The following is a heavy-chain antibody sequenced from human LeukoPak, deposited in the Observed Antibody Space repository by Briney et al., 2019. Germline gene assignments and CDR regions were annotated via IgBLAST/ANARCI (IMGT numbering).Heavy chain of an antibody. Sequence: GGSLRLSCAASGFNVSSNYMSWVRQPPGKGLEWVSFIYTGDRTNYADSVKGRFTVSRDSSKNTLYLQMNSLRGEDTAVYYCARASGIDYTDMVDSWGQGTLVTVSA. D-gene: IGHD1-26*01. V-gene: IGHV3-53*01. CDR1: GFNVSSNY. J-gene: IGHJ4*02. CDR3: ARASGIDYTDMVDS. CDR2: IYTGDRT.